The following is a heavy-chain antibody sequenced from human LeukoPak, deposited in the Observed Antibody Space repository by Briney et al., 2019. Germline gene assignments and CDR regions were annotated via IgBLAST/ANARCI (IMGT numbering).Heavy chain of an antibody. CDR1: GFSFSSYA. V-gene: IGHV3-66*01. CDR3: ARDFGSRGEH. Sequence: PGGSLRLSCAASGFSFSSYAMSWVRQAPGKGLEWVSVIYSGGSTYYADSVKGRFTISRDNSKNTLYLQMNSLRAEDTAVYYCARDFGSRGEHWGQGTLVTVSS. CDR2: IYSGGST. D-gene: IGHD3-3*01. J-gene: IGHJ4*02.